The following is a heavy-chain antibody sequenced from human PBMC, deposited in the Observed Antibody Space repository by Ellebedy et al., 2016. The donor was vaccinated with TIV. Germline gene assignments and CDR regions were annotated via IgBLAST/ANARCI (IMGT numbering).Heavy chain of an antibody. J-gene: IGHJ4*02. Sequence: PGGSLRLSCKGSGYSFTSYWIGWVRQMPGKGLEWMGIIYPGDSDTRYSPSFQGQVTISADKSISTAYLQWSSLKASDTAMYYCARSPNYALDYWGQGTLVTVSS. CDR3: ARSPNYALDY. CDR2: IYPGDSDT. CDR1: GYSFTSYW. D-gene: IGHD2-2*01. V-gene: IGHV5-51*01.